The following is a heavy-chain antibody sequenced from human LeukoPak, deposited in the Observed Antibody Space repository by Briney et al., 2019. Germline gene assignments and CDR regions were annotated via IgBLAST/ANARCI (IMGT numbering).Heavy chain of an antibody. V-gene: IGHV4-34*01. J-gene: IGHJ4*02. D-gene: IGHD2-15*01. CDR3: ASFRLYYVSGVFLPHPRSFFDY. CDR2: INHSGST. Sequence: SETLSLTCAVYGGSFSGYYWSWIRQPPGKGLEWIGEINHSGSTNYNPSLKSRVTISVDTSKNQFSLKLSSVTAADTAVYYCASFRLYYVSGVFLPHPRSFFDYGGRGPGVPVS. CDR1: GGSFSGYY.